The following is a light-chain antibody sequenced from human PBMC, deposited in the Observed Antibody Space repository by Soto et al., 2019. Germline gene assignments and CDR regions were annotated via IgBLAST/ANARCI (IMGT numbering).Light chain of an antibody. V-gene: IGKV3-11*01. J-gene: IGKJ4*01. CDR1: QSVGSY. Sequence: EIVLTQSPATLSLSPGEIATLSCRASQSVGSYLAWYQQKPGQAPRLLIYDASSRATGIPARFSGSGSGTDFTLTISSLEPEDFAVYYCQQRSNWPLTFGGGTKVDIK. CDR2: DAS. CDR3: QQRSNWPLT.